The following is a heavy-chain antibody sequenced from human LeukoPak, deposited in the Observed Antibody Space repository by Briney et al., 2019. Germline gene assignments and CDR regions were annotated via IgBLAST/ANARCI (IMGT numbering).Heavy chain of an antibody. D-gene: IGHD3-3*01. CDR1: GYTFTSYY. J-gene: IGHJ5*02. V-gene: IGHV1-46*01. CDR2: IDPSGGST. Sequence: ASVKVSCKASGYTFTSYYMHWVRQAPGQGLEWMGIIDPSGGSTSYAQKFQGRVTMTRDTSTSTVYMELSSLRSEDTAVYYCATESILEWLHSRWFDPWGQGTLVTVSS. CDR3: ATESILEWLHSRWFDP.